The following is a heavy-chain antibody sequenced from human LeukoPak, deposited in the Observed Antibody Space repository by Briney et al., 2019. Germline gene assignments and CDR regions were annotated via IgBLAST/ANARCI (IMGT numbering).Heavy chain of an antibody. D-gene: IGHD3-22*01. J-gene: IGHJ3*02. Sequence: GGSLRLSCAASGFSFSSHSMYWVRQAPGRGLEWVSSISSSSYIYHADSVKGRFTISRDNAKSSLYLQINSLRAEDTAVYYCARASINYYDNSGYDAFDIWGQGTMVTVSS. CDR1: GFSFSSHS. V-gene: IGHV3-21*01. CDR2: ISSSSYI. CDR3: ARASINYYDNSGYDAFDI.